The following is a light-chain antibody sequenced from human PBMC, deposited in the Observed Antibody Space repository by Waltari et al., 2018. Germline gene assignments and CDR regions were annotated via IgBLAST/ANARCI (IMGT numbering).Light chain of an antibody. J-gene: IGLJ1*01. CDR3: AAWDDSLSGKV. V-gene: IGLV1-47*01. CDR1: SSNIGSNY. CDR2: ENN. Sequence: QSVLTQPPSASGTPGQRVAIPCSGSSSNIGSNYVSWYQQLPGTAPKLLIHENNLRPSGVPDRFSGSKSGTSASLAIIGLRSEDEADYYCAAWDDSLSGKVFGTGTKVSVL.